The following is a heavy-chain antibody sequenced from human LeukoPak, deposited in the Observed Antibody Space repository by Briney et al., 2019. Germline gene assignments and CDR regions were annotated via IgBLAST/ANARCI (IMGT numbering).Heavy chain of an antibody. CDR1: GFTFNSYW. CDR3: ARENNFGSGMDV. CDR2: INSDGSST. V-gene: IGHV3-74*01. J-gene: IGHJ6*02. D-gene: IGHD3-10*01. Sequence: GGSLRLSCAASGFTFNSYWMHWVRQAPGKGLVWVSRINSDGSSTSYADSVKGRFTISRDNSKNTLYLQMNSLRAEDTAVYYCARENNFGSGMDVWGQGTTVTVSS.